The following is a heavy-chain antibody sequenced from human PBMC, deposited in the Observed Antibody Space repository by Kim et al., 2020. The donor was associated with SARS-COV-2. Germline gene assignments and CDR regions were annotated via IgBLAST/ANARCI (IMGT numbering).Heavy chain of an antibody. CDR2: IIPIFGTA. CDR3: ARGLEIEYSSGWYPLGDAFDI. J-gene: IGHJ3*02. Sequence: SVKVSCKASGGTFSSYAISWVRQAPGQGLEWMGGIIPIFGTANYAQKFQGRVTITADESTSTAYMELSSLRSEDTAVYYCARGLEIEYSSGWYPLGDAFDIWGQGTMVTVSS. V-gene: IGHV1-69*13. D-gene: IGHD6-19*01. CDR1: GGTFSSYA.